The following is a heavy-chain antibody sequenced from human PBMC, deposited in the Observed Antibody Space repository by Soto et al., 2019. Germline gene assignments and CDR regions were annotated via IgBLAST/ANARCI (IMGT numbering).Heavy chain of an antibody. J-gene: IGHJ6*02. CDR1: GYSFTSYW. D-gene: IGHD2-15*01. V-gene: IGHV5-10-1*01. Sequence: GESLKISCKGSGYSFTSYWISWVRQMPGKGLEWMGRIDPSDSYTNYSPSFQGHVTISADKSISTAYLQWSSLKASDTAMYYCARATSAGVVVADYYYYGMDVWGQGTTVTVS. CDR2: IDPSDSYT. CDR3: ARATSAGVVVADYYYYGMDV.